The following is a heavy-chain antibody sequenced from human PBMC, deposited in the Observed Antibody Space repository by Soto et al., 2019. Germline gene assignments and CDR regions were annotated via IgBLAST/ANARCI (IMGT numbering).Heavy chain of an antibody. CDR1: GYTFTTYG. Sequence: QVQLVQSGVEVKKPGASVKVSCKASGYTFTTYGISWVRQAPGQGLEWVGWVSPYDGDTNYADALQGRVTMTTDTSTTTAYMELRSLRSDDTAMYYCARDHGGNYQSDSFDPWGQGTLVIVSS. D-gene: IGHD1-26*01. J-gene: IGHJ5*02. V-gene: IGHV1-18*01. CDR2: VSPYDGDT. CDR3: ARDHGGNYQSDSFDP.